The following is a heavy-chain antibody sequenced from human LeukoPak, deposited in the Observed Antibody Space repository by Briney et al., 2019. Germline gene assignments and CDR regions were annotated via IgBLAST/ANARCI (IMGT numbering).Heavy chain of an antibody. Sequence: ASVRVSCKASGYTFTSYDINWVRQATGQGLEWMGWMNPNSGNTGYAQKFQGRVTMTRNTSISTAYMELSSLRSEDTAVYYCARGGMIAVAGTYRDYWGQGTLVTVSS. D-gene: IGHD6-19*01. V-gene: IGHV1-8*01. CDR1: GYTFTSYD. CDR3: ARGGMIAVAGTYRDY. J-gene: IGHJ4*02. CDR2: MNPNSGNT.